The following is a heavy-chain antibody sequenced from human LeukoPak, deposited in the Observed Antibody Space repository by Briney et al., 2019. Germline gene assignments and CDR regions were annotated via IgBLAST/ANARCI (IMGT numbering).Heavy chain of an antibody. CDR3: AKGYGSGSSRYYFDY. Sequence: GSLRLSCAASGFTFTSYAMSWVRQAPGKGLEWVSTISGSGGSTYYADSVKGRFTISRDNCKNTLYLQMNSLRAEDTAVYYCAKGYGSGSSRYYFDYWGQGTLVTVSS. CDR2: ISGSGGST. J-gene: IGHJ4*02. D-gene: IGHD3-10*01. V-gene: IGHV3-23*01. CDR1: GFTFTSYA.